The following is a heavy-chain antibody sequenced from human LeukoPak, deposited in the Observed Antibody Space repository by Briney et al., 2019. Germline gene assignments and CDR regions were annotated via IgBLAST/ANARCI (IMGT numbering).Heavy chain of an antibody. CDR3: ASEYYYGSGSYYKESYYYGMDV. J-gene: IGHJ6*04. Sequence: SVKVSCKASGGTFSSYAISWVRQAPGQGLEWMGGIIPIFGTANYALKFQGRVTITADESTSTAYMELSSMRSEDTAVYYCASEYYYGSGSYYKESYYYGMDVWGKGTTVTVSS. CDR2: IIPIFGTA. V-gene: IGHV1-69*01. D-gene: IGHD3-10*01. CDR1: GGTFSSYA.